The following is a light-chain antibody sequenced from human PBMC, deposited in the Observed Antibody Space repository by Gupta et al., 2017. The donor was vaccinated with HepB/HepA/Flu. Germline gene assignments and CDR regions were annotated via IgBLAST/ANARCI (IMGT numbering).Light chain of an antibody. CDR1: SSIIGAGYD. Sequence: QSVLTQPPSVPGAPGQSFTISCTASSSIIGAGYDVHWYPQQPGTPPKHLIYGNGNRTKGGSGRYAGSQSGTSASMAITGLPAEEADEYYCESYDSSQSGSPVVFGGGTKLTVL. CDR2: GNG. J-gene: IGLJ2*01. V-gene: IGLV1-40*01. CDR3: ESYDSSQSGSPVV.